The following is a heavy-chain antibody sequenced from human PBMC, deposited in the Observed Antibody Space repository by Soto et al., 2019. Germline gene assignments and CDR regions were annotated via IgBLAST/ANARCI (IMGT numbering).Heavy chain of an antibody. CDR2: ISWNSGSI. D-gene: IGHD6-13*01. CDR1: GFTFDDYA. J-gene: IGHJ6*02. CDR3: AKEKQERYYYGMDV. Sequence: PVGSLRLACAASGFTFDDYAMHWVRQAPGKGLEWVSGISWNSGSIGYADSVKGRFTISRDNAKNSLYLQMNSLRAEDTALYYCAKEKQERYYYGMDVWGQGTTVTVSS. V-gene: IGHV3-9*01.